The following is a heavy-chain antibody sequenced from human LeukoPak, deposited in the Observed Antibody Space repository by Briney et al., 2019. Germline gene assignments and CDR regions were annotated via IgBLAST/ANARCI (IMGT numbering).Heavy chain of an antibody. J-gene: IGHJ4*02. CDR1: GGSISSSSYY. CDR3: ARLYTGVAPLGY. D-gene: IGHD2-2*02. CDR2: IYYSGST. Sequence: SETLSLTCTVSGGSISSSSYYWGWIRQPPGKGLVWIETIYYSGSTYYNPSLKSRVIISVDTSKNQFSLKLTSVTAADTAVYYCARLYTGVAPLGYWGQGTLVTVSS. V-gene: IGHV4-39*01.